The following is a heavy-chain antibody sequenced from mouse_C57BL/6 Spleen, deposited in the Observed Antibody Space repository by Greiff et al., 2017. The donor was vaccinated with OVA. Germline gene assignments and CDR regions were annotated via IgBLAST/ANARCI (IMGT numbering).Heavy chain of an antibody. CDR1: GYTFTSYT. CDR3: ARGYYYGSSDDAMDY. Sequence: VQLQQSGAELARPGASVKMSCKASGYTFTSYTMHWVKQRPGQGLEWLGYINPSSGYTKYNQKFKDKAPLTDDKSSSTSYMQLSSLTSEDSAVYYCARGYYYGSSDDAMDYWGQGTSVTVSS. V-gene: IGHV1-4*01. D-gene: IGHD1-1*01. CDR2: INPSSGYT. J-gene: IGHJ4*01.